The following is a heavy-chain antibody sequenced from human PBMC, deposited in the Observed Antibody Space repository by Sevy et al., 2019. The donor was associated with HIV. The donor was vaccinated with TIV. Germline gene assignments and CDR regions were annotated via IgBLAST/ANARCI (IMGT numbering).Heavy chain of an antibody. CDR3: TRWKAAQSIFDY. J-gene: IGHJ4*02. D-gene: IGHD6-13*01. CDR2: LKSDVYGGTV. CDR1: GFTFGDYC. Sequence: GGSLRLSCTASGFTFGDYCMSWVCQAPGKGLEWVAFLKSDVYGGTVDYAASVRGRFVISRDDSKTIAYLQMNDLKTEDTGVYYCTRWKAAQSIFDYWGQGALVTVSS. V-gene: IGHV3-49*04.